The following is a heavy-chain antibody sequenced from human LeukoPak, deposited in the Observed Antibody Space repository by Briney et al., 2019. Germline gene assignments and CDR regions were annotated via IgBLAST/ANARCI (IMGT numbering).Heavy chain of an antibody. CDR2: IYYSGST. V-gene: IGHV4-30-4*01. Sequence: HPSETLSLTCTVSGGSISSGDYYWSWIRQPPGKGLEWIGYIYYSGSTYYNPSLKSRVTISVDTSKNQFSLKLSSVTAADTAVYYCARDGSTSVNWFDPWGQGTLVTVSS. D-gene: IGHD2-2*01. CDR3: ARDGSTSVNWFDP. J-gene: IGHJ5*02. CDR1: GGSISSGDYY.